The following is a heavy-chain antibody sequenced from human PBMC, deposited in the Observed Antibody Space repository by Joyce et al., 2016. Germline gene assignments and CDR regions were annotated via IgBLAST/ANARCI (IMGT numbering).Heavy chain of an antibody. CDR2: INPNYAKI. D-gene: IGHD1-14*01. CDR1: GGTFSGYA. V-gene: IGHV1-69*01. CDR3: ASQPPKYYAMDV. Sequence: QVQLVQSGTEVKKPGSSVKVSCKASGGTFSGYAISWVRQAPGQGLEGMGGINPNYAKIYYAQKFQGRVTISADESTSTTYMELSSLRSEDTAVYFCASQPPKYYAMDVWGQGTTVTVSS. J-gene: IGHJ6*02.